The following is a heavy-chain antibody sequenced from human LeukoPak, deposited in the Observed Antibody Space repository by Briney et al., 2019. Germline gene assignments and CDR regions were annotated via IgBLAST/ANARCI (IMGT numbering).Heavy chain of an antibody. J-gene: IGHJ4*02. CDR2: IYHSGST. CDR3: ARAPFDWFPDQDHYFDY. CDR1: GYSISSGYY. Sequence: SETLSLTCTVSGYSISSGYYWGWIRQPPGKGLEWIGNIYHSGSTYYNPSLESRVTISVDTSKSQFSLKLSSVTAADTAVYYCARAPFDWFPDQDHYFDYWGQGTLVTVSS. V-gene: IGHV4-38-2*02. D-gene: IGHD3-9*01.